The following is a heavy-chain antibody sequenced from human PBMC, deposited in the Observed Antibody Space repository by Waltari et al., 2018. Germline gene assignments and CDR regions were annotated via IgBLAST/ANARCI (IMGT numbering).Heavy chain of an antibody. CDR1: GYSFTSYW. V-gene: IGHV5-51*03. J-gene: IGHJ4*02. CDR3: ARLGSSGTQVGDY. Sequence: EVQLVQSGAEVKKPGESLKTPCKGSGYSFTSYWIAWVRQMPGKGVEWRGVIYPGNSDTIYSPSFQGQVTISADKSISTAYLQWSSLKASDTAMYYCARLGSSGTQVGDYWGQGTLVTVSS. D-gene: IGHD1-26*01. CDR2: IYPGNSDT.